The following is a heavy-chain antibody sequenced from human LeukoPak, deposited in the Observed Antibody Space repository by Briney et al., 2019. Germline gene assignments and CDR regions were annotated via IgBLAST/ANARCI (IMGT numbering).Heavy chain of an antibody. CDR1: GGTFSSSA. V-gene: IGHV1-69*04. D-gene: IGHD5-18*01. J-gene: IGHJ6*02. CDR3: ARDQGLTAPPPYGLDV. Sequence: GSSVKVSCKTSGGTFSSSAITWVRQAPGQGLEWMGRIIPALNITSYAQKFQGRVTITADTSTSTAYVELSSLRSEETAVYYCARDQGLTAPPPYGLDVWGQGTTVTVSS. CDR2: IIPALNIT.